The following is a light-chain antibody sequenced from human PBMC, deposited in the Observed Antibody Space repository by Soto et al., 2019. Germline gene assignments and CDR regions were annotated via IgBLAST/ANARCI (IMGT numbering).Light chain of an antibody. J-gene: IGKJ1*01. Sequence: IVMTQSPVTLSMSPGETATLSCRASVTVATNVAWYQQTPGQAPRLLIYGASNRATGIPDRFSGSGSGTDFTLTISRLEPEDFAVYYCQQYGSSGTFGQGTKVDIK. CDR3: QQYGSSGT. CDR1: VTVATN. CDR2: GAS. V-gene: IGKV3-20*01.